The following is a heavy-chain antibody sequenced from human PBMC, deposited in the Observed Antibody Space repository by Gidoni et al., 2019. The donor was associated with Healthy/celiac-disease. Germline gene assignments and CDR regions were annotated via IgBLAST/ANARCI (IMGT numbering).Heavy chain of an antibody. CDR1: GYTFTSYY. CDR2: TNPSGGST. CDR3: ARDRGRGCSGGSCPSYYFDY. J-gene: IGHJ4*02. Sequence: VQLVQSGAEVKKPGASVTVSCKASGYTFTSYYIHWVRPAPGQGLEWMGITNPSGGSTNYAQKYQGRVTMTRDTSTSTVYMELSSLRSEDTAVYYCARDRGRGCSGGSCPSYYFDYWGQGTLVTVSS. V-gene: IGHV1-46*01. D-gene: IGHD2-15*01.